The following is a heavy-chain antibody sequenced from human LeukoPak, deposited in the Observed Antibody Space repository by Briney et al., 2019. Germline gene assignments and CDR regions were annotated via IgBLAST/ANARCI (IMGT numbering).Heavy chain of an antibody. CDR3: ARLHYDYVWGSYRYPLSNWFDP. Sequence: SETLSLTCTVSGGSISSGDYYWSWIRQPPGKGLEWIGEINHSGRTNYNPSLKSRVTISVDTSKNQFSLKLSSVTAADTAVYYCARLHYDYVWGSYRYPLSNWFDPWGQGTLVTVSS. J-gene: IGHJ5*02. V-gene: IGHV4-39*07. CDR2: INHSGRT. D-gene: IGHD3-16*02. CDR1: GGSISSGDYY.